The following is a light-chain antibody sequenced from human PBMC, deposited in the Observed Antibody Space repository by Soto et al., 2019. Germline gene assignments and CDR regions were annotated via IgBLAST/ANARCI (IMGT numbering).Light chain of an antibody. CDR2: DVS. CDR1: SSDVRGYNY. CDR3: SSYTSSTTEV. V-gene: IGLV2-14*03. Sequence: QSVLAQPASVSGSPGQSIAISCTGTSSDVRGYNYVSWYQQHPGKAPKLMIYDVSSRPSGVSNRFSGSKSGNTASLTISGLQAGDEADYYCSSYTSSTTEVFGTGTKVTVL. J-gene: IGLJ1*01.